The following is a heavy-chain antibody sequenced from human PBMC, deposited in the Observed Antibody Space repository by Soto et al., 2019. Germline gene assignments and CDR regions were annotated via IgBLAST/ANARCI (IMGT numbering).Heavy chain of an antibody. Sequence: GGSLRLSCAASGFTFDDYAMHWVRQAPGKGLEWVSGISWNSGSIGYADSVKGRFPISRDNAKNSLYLQMNSLRAEDTALYYCAKGKVIGDFWKDYFDYWGQGTLVTVSS. V-gene: IGHV3-9*01. D-gene: IGHD3-3*01. CDR1: GFTFDDYA. CDR2: ISWNSGSI. J-gene: IGHJ4*02. CDR3: AKGKVIGDFWKDYFDY.